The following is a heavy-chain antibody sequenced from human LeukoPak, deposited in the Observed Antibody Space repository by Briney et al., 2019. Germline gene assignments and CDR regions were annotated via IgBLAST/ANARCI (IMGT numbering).Heavy chain of an antibody. Sequence: PGGSLRLSCAASGFTFSSYAMHWVRQAPGKGLEWVAVISYDGSNKYYADSVKGRFTISRDNSKNTLYLQMNSLRAEDTAVYYCARCPVVRGEETYYYGMDVWGQGTTVTVSS. CDR3: ARCPVVRGEETYYYGMDV. D-gene: IGHD3-10*01. J-gene: IGHJ6*02. V-gene: IGHV3-30-3*01. CDR2: ISYDGSNK. CDR1: GFTFSSYA.